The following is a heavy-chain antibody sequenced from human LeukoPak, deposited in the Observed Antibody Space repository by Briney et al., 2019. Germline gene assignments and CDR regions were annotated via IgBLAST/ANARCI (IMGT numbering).Heavy chain of an antibody. J-gene: IGHJ4*02. Sequence: ASVKVSCKASGYTFTSYGISWVRQAPGQGLEWMGIINPSGGSTSYAQKFQGRVTMTRDTSTSTVYMELSSLRSEDTAVYYCAREDHIAAAGFDYWGQGTLVTVSS. CDR1: GYTFTSYG. CDR2: INPSGGST. D-gene: IGHD6-13*01. V-gene: IGHV1-46*01. CDR3: AREDHIAAAGFDY.